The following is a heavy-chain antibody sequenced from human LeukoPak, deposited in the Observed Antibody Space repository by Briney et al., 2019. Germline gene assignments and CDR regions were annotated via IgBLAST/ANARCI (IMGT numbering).Heavy chain of an antibody. D-gene: IGHD2-2*01. V-gene: IGHV4-34*01. CDR2: INHSGST. J-gene: IGHJ4*02. Sequence: SETLSLTCAVYGGSFSGYYWSWIRQPPGKGLEWIGEINHSGSTNYNPSLKSRVTISVDTSKNQFSLKLNSVTAADTAVYYCASPSYCTSTSCLRWYYWGQGTLVTVSS. CDR1: GGSFSGYY. CDR3: ASPSYCTSTSCLRWYY.